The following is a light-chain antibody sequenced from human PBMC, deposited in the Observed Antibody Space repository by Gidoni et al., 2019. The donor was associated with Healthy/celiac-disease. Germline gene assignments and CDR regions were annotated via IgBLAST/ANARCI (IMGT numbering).Light chain of an antibody. CDR2: GAS. CDR3: QQYNNWPPYT. J-gene: IGKJ2*01. CDR1: QSVNSN. V-gene: IGKV3-15*01. Sequence: EIVMTQSPATLSVSPGERATLSCRASQSVNSNLAWYQQTPGQAPRILIYGASTRATGLPARCSGSGSGTEFTLNISSRQSEDFAVYYCQQYNNWPPYTFGQGTKLEIK.